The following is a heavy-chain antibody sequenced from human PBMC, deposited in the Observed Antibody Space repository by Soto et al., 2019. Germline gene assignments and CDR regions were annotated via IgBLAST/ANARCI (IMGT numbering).Heavy chain of an antibody. CDR2: IGPYNGNT. CDR3: ARCYCTVGSCYTCWHFDL. Sequence: QAQLVQSGAEVKKPGASVKVSCQAGGYTFADYGISWVRQAPGQGLEWVGWIGPYNGNTNYAQNLQDRVTIPTDTSTNTAYMELRSLRSDDTALYYCARCYCTVGSCYTCWHFDLWGRGTLLTVSS. D-gene: IGHD2-15*01. CDR1: GYTFADYG. J-gene: IGHJ2*01. V-gene: IGHV1-18*01.